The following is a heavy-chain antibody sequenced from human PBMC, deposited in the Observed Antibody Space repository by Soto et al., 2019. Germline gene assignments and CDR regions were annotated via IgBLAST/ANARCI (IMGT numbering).Heavy chain of an antibody. V-gene: IGHV4-59*06. J-gene: IGHJ6*02. Sequence: SETLSLTCTVSGGSISSYYWSWIRQHPGKGLEWIGYIYYSGSTYYNPSLKSRVTISVDTSKNQFSLKLSSVTAADTAVYYCARAPRDGDYRHYYYGMDVWGQGTTVTVSS. CDR2: IYYSGST. D-gene: IGHD4-17*01. CDR1: GGSISSYY. CDR3: ARAPRDGDYRHYYYGMDV.